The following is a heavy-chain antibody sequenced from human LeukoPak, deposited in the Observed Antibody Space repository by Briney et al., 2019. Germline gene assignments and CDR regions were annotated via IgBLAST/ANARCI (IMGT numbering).Heavy chain of an antibody. V-gene: IGHV1-69*04. Sequence: SVKVSCKASGGTFSSYAISWVRQAPGEGLEWMGRIIPILGIANYAQKFQGRVTITADKSTSTAYMELSSQRSEDTAVYYCAREERGGYCSSTSCYGRDWFDPWGQGTLVTVSS. CDR1: GGTFSSYA. J-gene: IGHJ5*02. D-gene: IGHD2-2*01. CDR3: AREERGGYCSSTSCYGRDWFDP. CDR2: IIPILGIA.